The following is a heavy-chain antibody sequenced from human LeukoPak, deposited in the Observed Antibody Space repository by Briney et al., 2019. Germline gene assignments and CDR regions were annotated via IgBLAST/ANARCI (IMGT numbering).Heavy chain of an antibody. V-gene: IGHV4-39*01. CDR2: IYYSGST. Sequence: SETLSLTCTVSGGSISSSSYYWGWIRQPPGKGLEWIGSIYYSGSTYYNPSLKSRVTISVDTSKNQFSLKLSSVTAADTAVYYCARAGNNWSFDYWGQGTLVTVSS. CDR1: GGSISSSSYY. J-gene: IGHJ4*02. D-gene: IGHD1-1*01. CDR3: ARAGNNWSFDY.